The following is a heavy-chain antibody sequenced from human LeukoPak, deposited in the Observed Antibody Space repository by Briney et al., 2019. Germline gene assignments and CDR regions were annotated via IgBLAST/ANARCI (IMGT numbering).Heavy chain of an antibody. Sequence: PGGSLRLSCAASGFTFSDYYMSWIRQAPGKGLEWVSYISSSGSTIYYADSVRGRFTISRDNAKNSLYLQMNSLRAEDTAVYYCARTSVTLTTPLYFDYWGQGTLVTVSS. D-gene: IGHD4-17*01. CDR2: ISSSGSTI. V-gene: IGHV3-11*04. CDR1: GFTFSDYY. J-gene: IGHJ4*02. CDR3: ARTSVTLTTPLYFDY.